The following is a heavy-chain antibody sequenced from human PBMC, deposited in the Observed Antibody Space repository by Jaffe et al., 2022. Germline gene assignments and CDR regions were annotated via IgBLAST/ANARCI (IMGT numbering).Heavy chain of an antibody. CDR2: INHSGST. V-gene: IGHV4-34*01. CDR1: GGSFSGYY. J-gene: IGHJ6*03. D-gene: IGHD5-18*01. Sequence: QVQLQQWGAGLLKPSETLSLTCAVYGGSFSGYYWSWIRQPPGKGLEWIGEINHSGSTNYNPSLKSRVTISVDTSKNQFSLKLSSVTAADTAVYYCARVTGNNACFGYSYGRYYYYYYMDVWGKGTTVTVSS. CDR3: ARVTGNNACFGYSYGRYYYYYYMDV.